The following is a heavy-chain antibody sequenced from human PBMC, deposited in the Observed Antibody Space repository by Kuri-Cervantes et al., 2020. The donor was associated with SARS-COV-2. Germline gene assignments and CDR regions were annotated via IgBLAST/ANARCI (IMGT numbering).Heavy chain of an antibody. CDR1: GDSISSSNYY. Sequence: SETLSLTCTVSGDSISSSNYYWGWIRQPPGKGLEWIGSIYYSGSTYYNPSLKSRVTISVDTSKNQFSLKLSSVTAADTAVYYCARRNYYYDSSGYYLAFDIWGQGTMVTVSS. V-gene: IGHV4-39*01. CDR3: ARRNYYYDSSGYYLAFDI. CDR2: IYYSGST. J-gene: IGHJ3*02. D-gene: IGHD3-22*01.